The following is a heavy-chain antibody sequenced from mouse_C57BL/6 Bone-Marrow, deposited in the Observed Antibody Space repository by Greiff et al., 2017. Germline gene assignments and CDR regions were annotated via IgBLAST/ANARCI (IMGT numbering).Heavy chain of an antibody. Sequence: QVQLKESGPGLVAPSQRLSITCTVSGFSLTSYGVHWVRQPPGKGLEWLVVIWSDGSTTNNSALKSKLSISKDNSKSQVFLKMNSLQTDDTAMYYCARQSSSYWYFDVWGTGTTVTVSS. CDR2: IWSDGST. CDR3: ARQSSSYWYFDV. V-gene: IGHV2-6-1*01. D-gene: IGHD1-1*01. CDR1: GFSLTSYG. J-gene: IGHJ1*03.